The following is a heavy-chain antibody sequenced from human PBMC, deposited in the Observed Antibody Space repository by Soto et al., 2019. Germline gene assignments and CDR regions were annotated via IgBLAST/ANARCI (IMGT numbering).Heavy chain of an antibody. CDR2: INAGNGNT. CDR3: ARGPLRNWFDP. J-gene: IGHJ5*02. D-gene: IGHD5-12*01. CDR1: GYTFASYA. V-gene: IGHV1-3*01. Sequence: QVQLVQSGAEVKKPGASVKVSCKASGYTFASYAMHWVRQAPGQRLEWMGWINAGNGNTKYSQKLQGRVTITKNTSASTAYTELSSLRSEDTAVYYCARGPLRNWFDPWGQGTLVTVSS.